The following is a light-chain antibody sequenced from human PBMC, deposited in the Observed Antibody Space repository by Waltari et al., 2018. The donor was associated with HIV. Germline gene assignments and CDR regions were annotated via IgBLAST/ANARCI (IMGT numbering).Light chain of an antibody. Sequence: QSVLTQPPSASGTPGQGVSISCSGSNSNIGSNPVHWYRQLPGTAPKLLIYSNNQRPSGVPDRFSGSKSGTSASLAISGLQSEDEADYYCAAWDDSLSWVFGRGTKLTVL. J-gene: IGLJ3*02. V-gene: IGLV1-44*01. CDR1: NSNIGSNP. CDR2: SNN. CDR3: AAWDDSLSWV.